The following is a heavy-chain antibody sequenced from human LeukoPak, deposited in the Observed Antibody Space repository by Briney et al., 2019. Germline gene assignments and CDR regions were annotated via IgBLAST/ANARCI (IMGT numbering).Heavy chain of an antibody. J-gene: IGHJ5*02. Sequence: ETLSLTCTVSGGSISSYYWSWVRQAPGKGLEWVSAISGSGGSTYYADSVKGRFTISRDNAKNTLYLQMNSLRAEDTAVYYCAKNWVASSWFNWFDPWGQGTLVTVSS. V-gene: IGHV3-23*01. D-gene: IGHD6-13*01. CDR3: AKNWVASSWFNWFDP. CDR1: GGSISSYY. CDR2: ISGSGGST.